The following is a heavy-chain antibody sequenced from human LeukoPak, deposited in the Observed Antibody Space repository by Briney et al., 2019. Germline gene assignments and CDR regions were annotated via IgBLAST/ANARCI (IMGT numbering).Heavy chain of an antibody. V-gene: IGHV4-30-4*08. D-gene: IGHD1-26*01. CDR1: GGSISSGDYY. Sequence: SETLSLTCTVSGGSISSGDYYWSWIRQPRGKGLEWIGYIYYSGSTYYNPSLKSRVTISVDTSKNQFSLKLSSVTDADTAVYYCARVVKPRCIPFDYWGQGTLVTVSS. J-gene: IGHJ4*02. CDR2: IYYSGST. CDR3: ARVVKPRCIPFDY.